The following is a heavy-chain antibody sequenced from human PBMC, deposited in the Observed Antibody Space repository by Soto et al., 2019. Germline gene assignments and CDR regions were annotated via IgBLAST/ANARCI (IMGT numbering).Heavy chain of an antibody. D-gene: IGHD6-13*01. CDR3: VAYSSSWHPSYDAFDI. V-gene: IGHV4-59*01. CDR1: GGSISSYY. Sequence: SETLSLTCTVSGGSISSYYWSWIRQPPGKGLEWIGYIYYSGSTNYNPSLKSRVTISVDTSKNQFSLKLSSVTAADTAVYYCVAYSSSWHPSYDAFDIWGQGTMVTVSS. J-gene: IGHJ3*02. CDR2: IYYSGST.